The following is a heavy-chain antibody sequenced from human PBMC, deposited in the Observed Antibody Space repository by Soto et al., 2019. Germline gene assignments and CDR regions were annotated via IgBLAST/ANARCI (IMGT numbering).Heavy chain of an antibody. Sequence: ASVKVSCKASGGTFSSYAISWVRQAPGQGLEWMGGIIPIFGTADYAQKFQGRVTITVDDFTSTAYMELSSLRSEDTAVYYCARHLGGNHYYYGMDVWGQGTTVTVSS. CDR1: GGTFSSYA. CDR2: IIPIFGTA. J-gene: IGHJ6*02. V-gene: IGHV1-69*13. D-gene: IGHD3-16*01. CDR3: ARHLGGNHYYYGMDV.